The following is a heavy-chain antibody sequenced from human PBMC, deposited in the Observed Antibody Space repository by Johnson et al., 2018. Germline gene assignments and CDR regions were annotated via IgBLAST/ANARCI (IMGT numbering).Heavy chain of an antibody. Sequence: QVRLVQSGAEVKKPGSSVKVSCTASGGTFSSYAISWVRQAAGQGLEWMGGIIPIFDTATYEQKFQGRAPITADESTSTAYMELSSLRSEDTAVYYCARDPRGGSGYPNYYYYGMDVWGKGTTVTVSS. J-gene: IGHJ6*04. D-gene: IGHD3-3*01. CDR1: GGTFSSYA. CDR2: IIPIFDTA. V-gene: IGHV1-69*12. CDR3: ARDPRGGSGYPNYYYYGMDV.